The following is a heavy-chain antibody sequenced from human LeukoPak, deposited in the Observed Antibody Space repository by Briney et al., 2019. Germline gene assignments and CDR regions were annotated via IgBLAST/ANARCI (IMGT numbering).Heavy chain of an antibody. V-gene: IGHV3-11*01. CDR3: ARVSISGSSSSDY. J-gene: IGHJ4*02. CDR1: GFTFSDYY. CDR2: ISSSGSTI. Sequence: PGGSLRLSCAASGFTFSDYYMSWIRQAPGKGLEWVSYISSSGSTIYYADSVKGRFTNSRDNAKNSLYLQMNSLRAEDTAVYYCARVSISGSSSSDYWGQGTLVTVSS. D-gene: IGHD6-6*01.